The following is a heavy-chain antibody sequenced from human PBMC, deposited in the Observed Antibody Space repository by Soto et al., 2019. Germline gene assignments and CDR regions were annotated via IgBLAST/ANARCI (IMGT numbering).Heavy chain of an antibody. V-gene: IGHV4-59*08. CDR2: IYYSGST. CDR3: ARSGYDFKDWFDP. D-gene: IGHD5-12*01. J-gene: IGHJ5*02. Sequence: SETLSLTCTVSGGSISSYYWSWIRQPPGKGLEWIGYIYYSGSTNYNPSLKSRVTISVDTSKNQFSLKLSSVTAADTAVYYCARSGYDFKDWFDPWGQGTLVTVSS. CDR1: GGSISSYY.